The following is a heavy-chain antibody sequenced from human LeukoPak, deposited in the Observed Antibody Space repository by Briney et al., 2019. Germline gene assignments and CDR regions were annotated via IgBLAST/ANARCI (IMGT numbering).Heavy chain of an antibody. CDR2: IYYSGST. CDR3: ARYLQPERPYYYDSSGYYIDY. D-gene: IGHD3-22*01. J-gene: IGHJ4*02. CDR1: GGSVSSGSYY. Sequence: SETLSLTCTVSGGSVSSGSYYWSWIRQPPGKGLEWIGYIYYSGSTNYNPSLKSRVTISVDTSKNQFSLKLSSVTAADTAVYYCARYLQPERPYYYDSSGYYIDYWGQGTLVTVSS. V-gene: IGHV4-61*01.